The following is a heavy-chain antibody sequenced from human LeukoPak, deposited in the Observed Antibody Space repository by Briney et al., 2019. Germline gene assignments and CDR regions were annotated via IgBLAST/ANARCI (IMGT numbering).Heavy chain of an antibody. CDR2: ISGSGDST. D-gene: IGHD6-13*01. CDR3: ARDRTGYSNY. J-gene: IGHJ4*02. CDR1: GFTFSSYA. Sequence: GGSLRLSCAASGFTFSSYAMSWVRQAPGKGLEWVSVISGSGDSTYYADSVKGRFTISRDNSKNTLYLQMNSLRAEDTAVYYCARDRTGYSNYWGQGTLVTVSS. V-gene: IGHV3-23*01.